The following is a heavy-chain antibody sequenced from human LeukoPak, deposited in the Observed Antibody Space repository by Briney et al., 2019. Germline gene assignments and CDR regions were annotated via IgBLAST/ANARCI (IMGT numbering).Heavy chain of an antibody. V-gene: IGHV3-30-3*01. CDR2: ISYDGSNK. J-gene: IGHJ4*02. Sequence: PGGSLRLSCAASGFTFSSYAMHWVRQAPGKGLEWVAVISYDGSNKYYADSVKGRFTISRDNSKDTLYLQMSSVRVDDTVVYYCARDRGRYYDSRGFYWGYYFDSWGQGILVTVST. CDR1: GFTFSSYA. CDR3: ARDRGRYYDSRGFYWGYYFDS. D-gene: IGHD3-22*01.